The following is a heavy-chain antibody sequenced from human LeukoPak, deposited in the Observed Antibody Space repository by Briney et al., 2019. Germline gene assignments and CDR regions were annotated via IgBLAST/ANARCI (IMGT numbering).Heavy chain of an antibody. V-gene: IGHV4-61*02. Sequence: SETLSLTCTVSGCSISSGSYYWSWIPQPAGKGLEWIGRIYTSVSTNYNPSLKSQVTISVDKSKHQFALKLSSVTAADTAVYYCARDASDYYDSSGYSHFDYWGQGTLVTVSS. D-gene: IGHD3-22*01. CDR2: IYTSVST. CDR1: GCSISSGSYY. CDR3: ARDASDYYDSSGYSHFDY. J-gene: IGHJ4*02.